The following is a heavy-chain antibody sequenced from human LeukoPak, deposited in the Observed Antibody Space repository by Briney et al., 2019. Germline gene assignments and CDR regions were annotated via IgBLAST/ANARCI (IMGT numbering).Heavy chain of an antibody. CDR1: GYTFTNYG. V-gene: IGHV1-18*01. J-gene: IGHJ4*02. D-gene: IGHD3-10*01. CDR2: ISGYNGEI. Sequence: ASVKVSCKTSGYTFTNYGISWVRQAPGQGLEWMGWISGYNGEIKYAQNFQDRVSVTTDTSSSTACVELRSLRSDDTAVYYCARTYYGSGSYYQPPVPGDHWGQGTLVTVSS. CDR3: ARTYYGSGSYYQPPVPGDH.